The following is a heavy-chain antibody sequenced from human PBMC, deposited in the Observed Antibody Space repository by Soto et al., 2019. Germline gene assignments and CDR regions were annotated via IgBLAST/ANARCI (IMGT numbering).Heavy chain of an antibody. J-gene: IGHJ4*02. V-gene: IGHV3-33*01. CDR2: IWSDGNNR. Sequence: QVQLVESGGGVVQPGRSLRLSCAASGFTFTNYGFHWVRQAPGKGLEWVAAIWSDGNNRYNGGAVEGRFTISKDNSKNMLYLQMNDLRVEDTALYYCARDSIRVPADFDYWGRGTLVTVSS. D-gene: IGHD1-20*01. CDR1: GFTFTNYG. CDR3: ARDSIRVPADFDY.